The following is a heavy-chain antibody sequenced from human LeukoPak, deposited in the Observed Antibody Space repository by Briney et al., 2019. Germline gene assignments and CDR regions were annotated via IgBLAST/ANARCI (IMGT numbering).Heavy chain of an antibody. CDR1: GFTFSSYS. CDR2: ISSSSSYI. CDR3: ARARYCGGDCYSGYYFDY. V-gene: IGHV3-21*01. Sequence: GGSLRLSCAASGFTFSSYSMNWVRQAPGKGLEWVSSISSSSSYIYYADSVKGRFTIPRDNAKNSLYLQMNSLRAEDTAVYYCARARYCGGDCYSGYYFDYWGQGTLVTVSS. J-gene: IGHJ4*02. D-gene: IGHD2-21*02.